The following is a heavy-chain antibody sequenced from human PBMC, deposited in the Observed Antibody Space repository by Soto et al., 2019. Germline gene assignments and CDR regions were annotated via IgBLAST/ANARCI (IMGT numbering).Heavy chain of an antibody. CDR2: ISGSGGST. J-gene: IGHJ4*02. D-gene: IGHD1-26*01. V-gene: IGHV3-23*01. Sequence: GVSLRLSCPDSGFTFSSYAMSWGRQAPGKGLEWVSAISGSGGSTYYADSVKGRFTISRDNSKNTLYLQMNSLRAEDTAVYYCAKGRSYYLLDYWGQGTLVTVYS. CDR1: GFTFSSYA. CDR3: AKGRSYYLLDY.